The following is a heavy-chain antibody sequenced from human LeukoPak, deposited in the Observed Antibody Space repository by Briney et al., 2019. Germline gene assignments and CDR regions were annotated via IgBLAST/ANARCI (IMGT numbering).Heavy chain of an antibody. CDR2: ISSSSSYI. CDR3: ARDGDTSGYSD. CDR1: GFTFSSYS. Sequence: GGSLRLSSAASGFTFSSYSMNWVRQAPGKGLEWVSSISSSSSYIYYADSVKGRFTISRDNAKNSLYLQMNSLRAEDTAVYYCARDGDTSGYSDWGQGTLVTVSS. D-gene: IGHD3-22*01. V-gene: IGHV3-21*01. J-gene: IGHJ1*01.